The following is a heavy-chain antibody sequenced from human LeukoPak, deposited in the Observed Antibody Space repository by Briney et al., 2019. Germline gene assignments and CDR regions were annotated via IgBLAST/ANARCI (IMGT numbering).Heavy chain of an antibody. D-gene: IGHD4-11*01. J-gene: IGHJ4*02. CDR2: IRVDNGNT. CDR1: GYSFTSYG. CDR3: VIDWGYSVDY. Sequence: ASVKVSCKSSGYSFTSYGLSWVRQAPGQGLEWMGWIRVDNGNTKYAQKFQGRVTMTTDTSTSTAYMELRSLASDDTAVYYCVIDWGYSVDYWGQGTLVTVSS. V-gene: IGHV1-18*01.